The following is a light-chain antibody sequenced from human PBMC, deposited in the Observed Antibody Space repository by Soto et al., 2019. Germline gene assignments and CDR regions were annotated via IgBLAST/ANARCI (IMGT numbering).Light chain of an antibody. Sequence: DIQLRQSPGTRSLSPGDSATLCCRGSQSLSNNIYLACYQQKPGQAPRLLIYGESSRATGIPNRFSGSGSGTDFTLTISRLEPEDFAVYYCQKYGNSPQTFGQGTKVDIK. V-gene: IGKV3-20*01. CDR3: QKYGNSPQT. J-gene: IGKJ1*01. CDR2: GES. CDR1: QSLSNNIY.